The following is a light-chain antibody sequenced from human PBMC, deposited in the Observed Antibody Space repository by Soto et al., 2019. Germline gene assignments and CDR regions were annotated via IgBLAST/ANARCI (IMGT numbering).Light chain of an antibody. CDR3: QQRTDRPSWT. V-gene: IGKV3-11*01. J-gene: IGKJ1*01. CDR1: QSIGLA. Sequence: EIVLTQSPATLSLSPGERATLSCRASQSIGLAIAWYQHKPGQAPRLLIFDASQRATGIPARFRGSGSGTDFTLSISSLEPEDFAVYYCQQRTDRPSWTVGQGTKVDSK. CDR2: DAS.